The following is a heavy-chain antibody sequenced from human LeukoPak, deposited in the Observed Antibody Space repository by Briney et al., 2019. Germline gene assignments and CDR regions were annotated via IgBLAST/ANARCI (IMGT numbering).Heavy chain of an antibody. CDR3: AGRFGEGYNWFDP. J-gene: IGHJ5*02. V-gene: IGHV4-39*01. Sequence: PSETLSLTCTVSGGSISSSSYYWGWIRQPPGKGLEWIGSIYYSGSTYYNPSLKSRVTISVDTSKNQFSLKLSSVTAADTAVYYCAGRFGEGYNWFDPWGQGTLVTVSS. CDR1: GGSISSSSYY. CDR2: IYYSGST. D-gene: IGHD3-10*01.